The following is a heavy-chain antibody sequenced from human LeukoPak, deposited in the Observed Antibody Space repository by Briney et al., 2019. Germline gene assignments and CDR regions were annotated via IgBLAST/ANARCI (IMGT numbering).Heavy chain of an antibody. V-gene: IGHV1-69*13. Sequence: SVKVSCKASGGTFSDFAISWLRQAPGQGLEWMGGIIPIIGSPNYAQKFQGRVTITADESTYTAFMELSSLRSQDTAVYYCATNDRNSWYSDSWGQGTLVTVSS. CDR3: ATNDRNSWYSDS. CDR1: GGTFSDFA. D-gene: IGHD6-13*01. J-gene: IGHJ4*02. CDR2: IIPIIGSP.